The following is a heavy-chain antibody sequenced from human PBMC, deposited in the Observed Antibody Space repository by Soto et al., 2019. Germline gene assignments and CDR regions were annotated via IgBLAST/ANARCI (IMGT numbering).Heavy chain of an antibody. CDR3: ARYPPPPDY. Sequence: QVQLVQSGAEVKKPGASVKVSCKASGYTFASYAISWMRQAPGQGLEWMGWISAYNGNTNYAQKPQGRVTMTTDTSTGTAYMDLRSLRPDYTAVYYCARYPPPPDYWGQGTLVTVSS. CDR1: GYTFASYA. V-gene: IGHV1-18*01. J-gene: IGHJ4*02. CDR2: ISAYNGNT.